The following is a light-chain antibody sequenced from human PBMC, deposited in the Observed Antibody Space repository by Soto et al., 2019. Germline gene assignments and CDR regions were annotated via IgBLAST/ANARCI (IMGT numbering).Light chain of an antibody. CDR2: SHN. V-gene: IGLV1-44*01. CDR1: SSNIGRNT. J-gene: IGLJ2*01. CDR3: AGSDDSLNAVV. Sequence: QSVLTQPPSASGTPGQRVTISCSGSSSNIGRNTVNWYQQLPGTAPNGLIHSHNQRPSGVPARLSGSKSGSSASLAVSGLESDYEGDYYCAGSDDSLNAVVFGGGTKLTVL.